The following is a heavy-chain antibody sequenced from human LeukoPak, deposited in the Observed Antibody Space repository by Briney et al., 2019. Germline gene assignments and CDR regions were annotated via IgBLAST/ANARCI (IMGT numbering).Heavy chain of an antibody. J-gene: IGHJ4*02. CDR1: GGSISSGGYS. D-gene: IGHD6-13*01. V-gene: IGHV4-34*01. Sequence: SETLSLTCAVSGGSISSGGYSWSWICQPPGKGLEWIGEINHSGSTNYNPSLKSRVTISVDTSKNQFSLKLSSVTAADTAVYYCARGRYKFPGIAAAGPLDYWGQGTLVTVSS. CDR3: ARGRYKFPGIAAAGPLDY. CDR2: INHSGST.